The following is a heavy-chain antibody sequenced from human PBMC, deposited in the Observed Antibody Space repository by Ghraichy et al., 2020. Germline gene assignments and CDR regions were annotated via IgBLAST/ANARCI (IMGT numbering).Heavy chain of an antibody. CDR2: ISSSSSYI. CDR3: ARVGGGSSSSWYPDY. Sequence: GGSLRLSCAASGFTFSSYSMNWVRQAPGKGLEWVSSISSSSSYIYYADSVKGRFTISRDNAKNSLYLQMNSLRAEDTAVYYCARVGGGSSSSWYPDYWGQGTLVTVSS. CDR1: GFTFSSYS. J-gene: IGHJ4*02. D-gene: IGHD6-13*01. V-gene: IGHV3-21*01.